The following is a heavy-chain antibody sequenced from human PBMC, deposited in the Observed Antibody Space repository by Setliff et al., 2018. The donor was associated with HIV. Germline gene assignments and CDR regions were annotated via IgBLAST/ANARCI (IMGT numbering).Heavy chain of an antibody. CDR1: GFTFTGYW. Sequence: PGGSLRLFCAASGFTFTGYWMHWVRQAPGKGLLWVSRINTDGSSTTYADSVKGRFTISRDNAKNMVYLQMNSLRVEDTAVYYCGRGISARPGAPGNWFDPWGQGTLVTVSS. CDR3: GRGISARPGAPGNWFDP. V-gene: IGHV3-74*01. D-gene: IGHD6-6*01. CDR2: INTDGSST. J-gene: IGHJ5*02.